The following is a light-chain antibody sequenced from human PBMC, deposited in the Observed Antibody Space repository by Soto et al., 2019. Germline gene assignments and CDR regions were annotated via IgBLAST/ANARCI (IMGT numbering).Light chain of an antibody. CDR1: QSVSTN. J-gene: IGKJ3*01. CDR3: QQRSNWGFT. V-gene: IGKV3-11*01. CDR2: GAS. Sequence: IVLTQSPATLSLSPGKRATLSCRASQSVSTNFAWYLQKPGQAPRLLIFGASHRAPDIPDRFSGSGSGTDFTLTISSLEPEDFALYYCQQRSNWGFTFGPGTKVDNK.